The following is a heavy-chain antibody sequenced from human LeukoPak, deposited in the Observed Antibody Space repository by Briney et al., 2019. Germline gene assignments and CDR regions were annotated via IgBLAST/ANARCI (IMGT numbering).Heavy chain of an antibody. Sequence: QSGGSLRLSCAASGFTFSSYAMDWVRQAPGKGLEWVSAISAIDDSTHYADSVKGRFTISRDNAKNSLYLQMNSLRAEDTAVYYCARGPYLSSSWYLNYWGQGTLVTVSS. CDR2: ISAIDDST. CDR1: GFTFSSYA. J-gene: IGHJ4*02. CDR3: ARGPYLSSSWYLNY. D-gene: IGHD6-13*01. V-gene: IGHV3-23*01.